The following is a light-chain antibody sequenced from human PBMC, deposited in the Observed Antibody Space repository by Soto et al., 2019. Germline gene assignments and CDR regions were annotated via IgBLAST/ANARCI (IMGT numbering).Light chain of an antibody. CDR2: GNS. CDR3: QSYDSSLSGGV. V-gene: IGLV1-40*01. Sequence: QSVLTQPPSVSGAPGQRVTISCTESSSNIGAGYDVHWYQQLPGTAPKLLIYGNSNRPSGVPDRFSGSKSGTSASLAITGLQAEDGADYYCQSYDSSLSGGVFGGGTQLTVL. CDR1: SSNIGAGYD. J-gene: IGLJ3*02.